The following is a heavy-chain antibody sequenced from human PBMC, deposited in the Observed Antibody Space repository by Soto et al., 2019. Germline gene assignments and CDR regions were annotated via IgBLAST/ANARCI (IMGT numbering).Heavy chain of an antibody. CDR2: ISSSSSYT. CDR3: ARAVDYVWGSYPDY. J-gene: IGHJ4*01. CDR1: GFTFSDYY. V-gene: IGHV3-11*06. Sequence: GGSLRLSCAASGFTFSDYYMSWIRQAPGKGLEWVSYISSSSSYTNYADSVKGRFTISRDNAKNSLYLQMNSLRAEDTAVYYCARAVDYVWGSYPDYWGQEPWSPSPQ. D-gene: IGHD3-16*02.